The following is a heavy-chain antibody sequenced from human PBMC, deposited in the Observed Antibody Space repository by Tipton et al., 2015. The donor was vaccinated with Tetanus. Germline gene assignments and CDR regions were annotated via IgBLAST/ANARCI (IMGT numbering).Heavy chain of an antibody. CDR2: IDSDGSGT. CDR1: GFTFSTYW. D-gene: IGHD2-2*01. V-gene: IGHV3-74*01. Sequence: SLRLSCEASGFTFSTYWMHWVRQAPGKGLVWVSRIDSDGSGTTYADSVKGRFTISRDNAKNTLYLQMNSLRAEDTAVYYCVRVLKGAKCSRSSCYGYGMDVWGQGTTVTVSS. CDR3: VRVLKGAKCSRSSCYGYGMDV. J-gene: IGHJ6*02.